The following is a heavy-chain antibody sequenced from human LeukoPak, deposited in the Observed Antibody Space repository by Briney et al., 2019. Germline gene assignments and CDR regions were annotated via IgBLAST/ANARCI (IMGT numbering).Heavy chain of an antibody. V-gene: IGHV4-30-4*01. CDR2: IYCSGST. J-gene: IGHJ4*02. D-gene: IGHD3-10*01. CDR1: GGSISSGDYY. Sequence: SETLSLTCTVSGGSISSGDYYWSWIRQPPGKGLEWIGYIYCSGSTYYNPSLKSRVTISVDTSKNQFSLKLSSVTAADTAVYYCARIGGITMVRGVPGYYFDYWGQGTLVTVSS. CDR3: ARIGGITMVRGVPGYYFDY.